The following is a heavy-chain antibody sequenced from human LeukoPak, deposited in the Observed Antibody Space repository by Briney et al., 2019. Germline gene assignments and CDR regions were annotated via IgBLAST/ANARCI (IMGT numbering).Heavy chain of an antibody. CDR2: IKEDGSEK. V-gene: IGHV3-7*01. J-gene: IGHJ4*02. D-gene: IGHD2-2*01. Sequence: GGSLRLSCVASGSTFSNYWMSWVRQAPGKGLECVANIKEDGSEKYYVDSMKGRFTISRDNAKNSLYLQMNSLRAEDTAVYYCAVLTYQLLDYYFDYWGQGTLVTVSS. CDR1: GSTFSNYW. CDR3: AVLTYQLLDYYFDY.